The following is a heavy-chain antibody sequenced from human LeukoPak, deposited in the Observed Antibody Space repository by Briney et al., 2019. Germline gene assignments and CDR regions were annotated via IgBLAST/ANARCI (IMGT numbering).Heavy chain of an antibody. D-gene: IGHD6-19*01. CDR2: IFFTGGT. CDR1: GGSISSYY. CDR3: ARDGPSGWCSDY. Sequence: SETLSLTCTVSGGSISSYYWSWIRQPPGEGLEWIGYIFFTGGTNYNPSLKSRVTISVDTSKNQFSLKLSSVTAADTAVYYCARDGPSGWCSDYWGQGTLVTVSS. J-gene: IGHJ4*02. V-gene: IGHV4-59*12.